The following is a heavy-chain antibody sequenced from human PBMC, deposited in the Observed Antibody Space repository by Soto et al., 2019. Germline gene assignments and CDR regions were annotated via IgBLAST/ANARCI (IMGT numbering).Heavy chain of an antibody. Sequence: PSETLSLTCAVYGGSFSGYYWTWIRQPPGTGLEWIGEINHSGSTNYNPSIKSQDNISVDTSKNQYSLKLTSVTAADTAVYYCARDKITGLFDYWGQGTLVTVS. J-gene: IGHJ4*02. D-gene: IGHD2-8*02. CDR1: GGSFSGYY. V-gene: IGHV4-34*01. CDR2: INHSGST. CDR3: ARDKITGLFDY.